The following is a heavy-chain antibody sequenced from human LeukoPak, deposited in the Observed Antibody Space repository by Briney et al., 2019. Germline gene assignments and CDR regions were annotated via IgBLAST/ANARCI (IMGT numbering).Heavy chain of an antibody. D-gene: IGHD3-3*01. CDR2: IYYSGLT. CDR3: AKESGLSFDS. J-gene: IGHJ4*02. CDR1: GVSITTGGNY. Sequence: SETLSLTCTVSGVSITTGGNYWTWLRQLPERGLERLGYIYYSGLTSYNPSLQSRLSISRDTSKNQFSLTLTSVTAADTAVYYCAKESGLSFDSWGQGGLVTVSS. V-gene: IGHV4-31*03.